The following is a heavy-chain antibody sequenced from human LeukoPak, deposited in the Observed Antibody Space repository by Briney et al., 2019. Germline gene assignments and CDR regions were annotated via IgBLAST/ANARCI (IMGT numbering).Heavy chain of an antibody. CDR3: ARDFWGAYRVDYFDY. D-gene: IGHD3-3*01. CDR2: ISSSSRTK. Sequence: GGSLRLSCATPGGTFSSYSLNWVRQAPGKGLEWVSYISSSSRTKYYADSVKGRFIISRDNANNSLYLQMNSLRAEDTAVYYCARDFWGAYRVDYFDYWGQGTLVTVSS. J-gene: IGHJ4*02. V-gene: IGHV3-48*04. CDR1: GGTFSSYS.